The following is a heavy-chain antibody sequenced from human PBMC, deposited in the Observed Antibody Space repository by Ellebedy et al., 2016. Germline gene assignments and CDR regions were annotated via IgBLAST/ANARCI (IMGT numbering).Heavy chain of an antibody. J-gene: IGHJ6*02. D-gene: IGHD3-16*01. CDR1: GGSIGSGGYS. Sequence: SETLSLXCAVSGGSIGSGGYSWSWIRQPPGKGLEWIGYIYHSGSTYYNPSLKSRVTMSVDTSKNQFSLKLSSVTAADTAVYYCARNLGRGYYYGMDVWGQGTTVTVSS. CDR2: IYHSGST. V-gene: IGHV4-30-2*01. CDR3: ARNLGRGYYYGMDV.